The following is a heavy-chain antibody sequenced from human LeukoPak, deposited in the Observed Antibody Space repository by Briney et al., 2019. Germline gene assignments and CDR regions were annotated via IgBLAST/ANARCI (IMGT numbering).Heavy chain of an antibody. J-gene: IGHJ2*01. CDR2: INHSGNT. CDR1: GGSFSDFH. CDR3: ARGKVTRDWYFDL. D-gene: IGHD4-17*01. V-gene: IGHV4-34*01. Sequence: PSETLSLTCNVYGGSFSDFHWSWIRLPPGKGLEWIGEINHSGNTNYNPSLKSRVTISIDTSKNQFSLKLSSVTAADTAVYYCARGKVTRDWYFDLWGRGTLVTVSS.